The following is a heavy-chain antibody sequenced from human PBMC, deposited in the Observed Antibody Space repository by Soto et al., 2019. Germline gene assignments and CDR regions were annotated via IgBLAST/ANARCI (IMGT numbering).Heavy chain of an antibody. CDR1: GYTFTSYG. CDR2: ISAYNGNT. Sequence: ASVKVSCKASGYTFTSYGISWVRQAPGQGLERMGWISAYNGNTNYAQKLQGRDTMTTDTSTSTAYMELRSLRSDDTAVYYCARVKVGYSYGPIIDYWGPGTPVTVSS. D-gene: IGHD5-18*01. V-gene: IGHV1-18*01. CDR3: ARVKVGYSYGPIIDY. J-gene: IGHJ4*02.